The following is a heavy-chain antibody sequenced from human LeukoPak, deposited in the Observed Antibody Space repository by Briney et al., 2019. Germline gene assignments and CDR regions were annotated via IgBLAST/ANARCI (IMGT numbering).Heavy chain of an antibody. V-gene: IGHV3-23*01. Sequence: PGGSLRLSCAASGFTFSSYAMSWVRQAPGQGLEWVSAISGSGGSTYYADSVKGRFTISRDNSKNTLYLQMNSLRAEDTAVYYCAKDFPPYYYDSSGYYSNWGQGTMVTVSS. CDR1: GFTFSSYA. CDR2: ISGSGGST. D-gene: IGHD3-22*01. CDR3: AKDFPPYYYDSSGYYSN. J-gene: IGHJ3*01.